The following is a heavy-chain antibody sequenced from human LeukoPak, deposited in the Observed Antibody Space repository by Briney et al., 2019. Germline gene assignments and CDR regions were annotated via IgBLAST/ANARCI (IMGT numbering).Heavy chain of an antibody. D-gene: IGHD3-10*01. CDR1: GGSISSSSYY. V-gene: IGHV4-39*07. CDR3: ARAGNNYYGSGGYFDY. J-gene: IGHJ4*02. CDR2: IYYSGST. Sequence: SETLSLTCTVSGGSISSSSYYWGWIRQPPGKGLEWIGSIYYSGSTYYNPSLKSRVTISVDTSKNQFSLKLSSVTAADTAVYYRARAGNNYYGSGGYFDYWGQGTLVTVSS.